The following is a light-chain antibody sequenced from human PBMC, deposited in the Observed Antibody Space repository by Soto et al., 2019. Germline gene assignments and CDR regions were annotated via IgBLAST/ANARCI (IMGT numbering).Light chain of an antibody. CDR2: GAS. CDR1: QSVSTN. CDR3: QHYNELPLN. V-gene: IGKV3-15*01. J-gene: IGKJ4*01. Sequence: EIVMTQSPATLSVSPGERATLSCRASQSVSTNLAWYQQKPGQGPRLLIFGASTRAIGIPARFSGSGSGTDFTLTISSLQSEDFAVYYCQHYNELPLNCGGGTKVAIK.